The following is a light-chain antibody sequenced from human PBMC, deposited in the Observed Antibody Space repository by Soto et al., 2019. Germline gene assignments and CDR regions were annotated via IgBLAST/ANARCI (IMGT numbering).Light chain of an antibody. CDR3: SSYTSSSTLV. Sequence: QSALTQPASVSGSPGQSITISCTGTNSDVGRYNYVSWYQQHPGKAPKVIIYDVTYRPSGVPNRFSGSKSGNTASLTISGLQAEDEADYHCSSYTSSSTLVFGGGTKLAVL. V-gene: IGLV2-14*01. CDR1: NSDVGRYNY. CDR2: DVT. J-gene: IGLJ2*01.